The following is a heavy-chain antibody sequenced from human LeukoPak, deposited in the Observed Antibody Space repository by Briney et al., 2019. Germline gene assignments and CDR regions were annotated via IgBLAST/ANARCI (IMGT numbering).Heavy chain of an antibody. Sequence: ASVKVSCKASGYTFTSYGISWVRQAPGQGLEWMGWISAYNGNTNYAQKLQGRVTMTTDTSTSTAYMELRSLRSDDTAVYYCARDQDAPFWSGSVLESRINYYYYMDVWGKGTTVTVSS. CDR2: ISAYNGNT. D-gene: IGHD3-3*01. CDR3: ARDQDAPFWSGSVLESRINYYYYMDV. J-gene: IGHJ6*03. V-gene: IGHV1-18*01. CDR1: GYTFTSYG.